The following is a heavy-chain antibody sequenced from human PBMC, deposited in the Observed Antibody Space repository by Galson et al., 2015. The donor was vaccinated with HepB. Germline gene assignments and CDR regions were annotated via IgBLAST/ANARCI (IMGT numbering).Heavy chain of an antibody. Sequence: LSLTCTVSGGSISSSSYYWGWIRQPPGKGLEWIGYIYYSGSTYYNPSLKSRVTISVDTSKNQFSLKLSSVTAADTAVYYCASLGEGYCSSTSCQTHYFDYWGQGTLVTVSS. CDR2: IYYSGST. D-gene: IGHD2-2*01. CDR3: ASLGEGYCSSTSCQTHYFDY. V-gene: IGHV4-30-4*08. CDR1: GGSISSSSYY. J-gene: IGHJ4*02.